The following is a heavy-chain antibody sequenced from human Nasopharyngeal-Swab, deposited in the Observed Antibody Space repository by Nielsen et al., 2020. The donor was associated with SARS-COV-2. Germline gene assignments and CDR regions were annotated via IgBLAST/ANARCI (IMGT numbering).Heavy chain of an antibody. Sequence: SQTPSLTCAISGDRVSSNSAAWNSIRQSPSRGLEWLGRTYYRSKWYNDYAVSVKSRITINPDTSKNQFSLQLNSVTPEDTAVYYCARGVDIVATILPLDYWGQGTLVTVSS. D-gene: IGHD5-12*01. CDR1: GDRVSSNSAA. J-gene: IGHJ4*02. V-gene: IGHV6-1*01. CDR3: ARGVDIVATILPLDY. CDR2: TYYRSKWYN.